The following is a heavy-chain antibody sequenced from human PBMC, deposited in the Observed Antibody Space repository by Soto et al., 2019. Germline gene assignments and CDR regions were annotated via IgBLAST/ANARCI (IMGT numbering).Heavy chain of an antibody. CDR2: INPKSGGT. V-gene: IGHV1-2*02. CDR1: GYTFTVYY. Sequence: LKVSCKASGYTFTVYYMHWVRQAPGQGLEWMGWINPKSGGTMYPQKFQGRVTMTWDTSISTAYMALTRLRSDDTAVYYCARDLAKGGGSAGFDYWGQGTLVTVSS. D-gene: IGHD1-26*01. J-gene: IGHJ4*02. CDR3: ARDLAKGGGSAGFDY.